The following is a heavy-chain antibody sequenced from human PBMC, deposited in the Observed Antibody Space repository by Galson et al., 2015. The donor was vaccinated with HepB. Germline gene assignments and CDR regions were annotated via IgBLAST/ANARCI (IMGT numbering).Heavy chain of an antibody. D-gene: IGHD2-15*01. CDR3: ARVGGELGYCRDGSCSNWFDP. V-gene: IGHV1-69*13. Sequence: SVKVSCKASGYTFSTYSITWVRQAPGQGLEWMGGIIPVFGTTNYAQKFQGRATITADELTTTAYMELSSLRSEDTAVYYCARVGGELGYCRDGSCSNWFDPWGQGTLVIVSS. J-gene: IGHJ5*02. CDR2: IIPVFGTT. CDR1: GYTFSTYS.